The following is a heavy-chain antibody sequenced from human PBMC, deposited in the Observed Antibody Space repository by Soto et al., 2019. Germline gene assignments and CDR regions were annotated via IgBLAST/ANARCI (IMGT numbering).Heavy chain of an antibody. CDR1: GGSISSGDYY. Sequence: SETLSLTCTVSGGSISSGDYYWSWIRQPPGKGLEWIGYIYYSGSTYYNQSLKNRVTISVDTSKNQFSLKLSSVTAADTAVYYCARARIVWQQLDPCNYFDYWGQGTLVTVSS. CDR2: IYYSGST. CDR3: ARARIVWQQLDPCNYFDY. V-gene: IGHV4-30-4*01. D-gene: IGHD6-13*01. J-gene: IGHJ4*02.